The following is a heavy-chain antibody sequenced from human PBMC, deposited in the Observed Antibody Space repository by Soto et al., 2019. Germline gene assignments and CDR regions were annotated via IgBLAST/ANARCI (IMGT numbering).Heavy chain of an antibody. CDR1: GFTFKTYN. D-gene: IGHD6-19*01. CDR3: ARDPSPDSSGWYYFDY. Sequence: EVQLVESGGALVQPGGSLRLSCAASGFTFKTYNMNWVRQAPGKGLEWVSYIGTSGTPVYYADSVKGRFIISRDNAKNSLFLQMHSLRDEDTALYFCARDPSPDSSGWYYFDYWGKGTLVTVSS. CDR2: IGTSGTPV. V-gene: IGHV3-48*02. J-gene: IGHJ4*02.